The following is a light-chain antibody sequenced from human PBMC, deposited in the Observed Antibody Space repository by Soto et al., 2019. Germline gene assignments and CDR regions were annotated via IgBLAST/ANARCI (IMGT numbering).Light chain of an antibody. V-gene: IGKV3-15*01. CDR3: QQDNNWPPLT. CDR1: QSVSSN. Sequence: EIVMTQSPATLSLSPGEKATLSCGASQSVSSNLAWYQQKPGQAPRLLIYDASARATGIPARFSGSGSGTEFTLTISSLQSEDFAVYYCQQDNNWPPLTFGGGTKVEIK. CDR2: DAS. J-gene: IGKJ4*01.